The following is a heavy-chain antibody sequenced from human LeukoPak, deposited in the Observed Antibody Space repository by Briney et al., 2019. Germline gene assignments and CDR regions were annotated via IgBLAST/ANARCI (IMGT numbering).Heavy chain of an antibody. CDR3: ARAVGVVVPAAYAYYYYYMDV. D-gene: IGHD2-2*01. CDR1: GGTFSSYA. J-gene: IGHJ6*03. Sequence: VASVKVSCKASGGTFSSYAISWVRQAPGQGLEWMGGIIPIFGTANYAQKFQGRVTITADESTSTAYMELSSLRSEDTAVYYCARAVGVVVPAAYAYYYYYMDVWGKGTTVTVSS. CDR2: IIPIFGTA. V-gene: IGHV1-69*13.